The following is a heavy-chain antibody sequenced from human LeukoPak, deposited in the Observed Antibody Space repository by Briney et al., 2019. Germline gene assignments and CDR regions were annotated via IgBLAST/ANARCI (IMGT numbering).Heavy chain of an antibody. D-gene: IGHD5-24*01. CDR1: GGSISSYY. Sequence: SGTLSLTCTVSGGSISSYYWSWIRQPPGKGLEWIGYIYYSGSTNYNPSLKSRVTISVDTSKNQFSLKLSSVTAADTAVYYCARDRDGYNNYYGMDVWGQGTTVTVSS. V-gene: IGHV4-59*01. CDR3: ARDRDGYNNYYGMDV. CDR2: IYYSGST. J-gene: IGHJ6*02.